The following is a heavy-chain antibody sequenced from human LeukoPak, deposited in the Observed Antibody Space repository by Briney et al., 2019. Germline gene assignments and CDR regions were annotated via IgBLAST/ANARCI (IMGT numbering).Heavy chain of an antibody. J-gene: IGHJ4*02. CDR1: GFTFSSYW. CDR3: TSLRYFDWLIDY. CDR2: IKSKTDGGTT. Sequence: GGSLRLSCAASGFTFSSYWMSWVRQAPGKGLEWVGRIKSKTDGGTTDYAAPVKGRFTISRDDSKNTLYLQMNSLKTEDTAVYYCTSLRYFDWLIDYWGQGTLVTVSS. V-gene: IGHV3-15*01. D-gene: IGHD3-9*01.